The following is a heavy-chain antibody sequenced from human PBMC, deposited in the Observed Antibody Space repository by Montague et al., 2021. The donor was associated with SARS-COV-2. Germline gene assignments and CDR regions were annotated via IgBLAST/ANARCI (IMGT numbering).Heavy chain of an antibody. CDR1: YGSFSGYY. CDR3: ARGGSFCLDDVCYLPRSGFDS. J-gene: IGHJ5*01. CDR2: INHSDTT. D-gene: IGHD2-8*01. Sequence: SETLSLTCTVSYGSFSGYYWCWIWLAPPKGLEWIGEINHSDTTNYNPSLKLRVTMSVDTSKNQFSLNLTSVSAADTAVYYCARGGSFCLDDVCYLPRSGFDSWGQGTLVTVSS. V-gene: IGHV4-34*01.